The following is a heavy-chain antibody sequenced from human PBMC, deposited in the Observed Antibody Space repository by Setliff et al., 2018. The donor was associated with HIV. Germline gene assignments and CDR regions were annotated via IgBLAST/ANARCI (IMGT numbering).Heavy chain of an antibody. CDR1: GFTFSSYG. D-gene: IGHD3-22*01. Sequence: GGSLRLSCAASGFTFSSYGMHWVRQAPGKGLEWVAFIRYDGSNKYYADSVKGRVTISRDNAKNSLYLQMNSLRAEDTAVYYCVRDLVYYYDNSGSFYVAEYFQHWGQGTLVTVSS. CDR2: IRYDGSNK. J-gene: IGHJ1*01. V-gene: IGHV3-30*02. CDR3: VRDLVYYYDNSGSFYVAEYFQH.